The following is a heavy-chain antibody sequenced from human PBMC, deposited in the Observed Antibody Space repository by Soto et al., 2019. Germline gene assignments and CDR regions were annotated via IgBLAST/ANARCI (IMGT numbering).Heavy chain of an antibody. CDR3: AREGSHPVWGSYRPTLDAFDI. CDR1: GHTFTGYY. Sequence: ASVQVSCKASGHTFTGYYMHWVRQAPGQGLEWMGWINPNSGGTNYAQKFQGWVTMTRDTSISTAYMELSRLRSDDTAVYYCAREGSHPVWGSYRPTLDAFDIWGQGTMVTVSS. D-gene: IGHD3-16*02. CDR2: INPNSGGT. V-gene: IGHV1-2*04. J-gene: IGHJ3*02.